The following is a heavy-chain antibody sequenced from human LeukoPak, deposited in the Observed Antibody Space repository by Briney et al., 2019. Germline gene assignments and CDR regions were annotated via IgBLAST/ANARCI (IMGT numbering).Heavy chain of an antibody. V-gene: IGHV4-34*01. D-gene: IGHD3-10*01. Sequence: SETLSLTCAVYGGSFSGYYWSWIRQPPGKGLEWIGEINHSGSTNYNPPLKSRVTISVDTSKNQFSLKLSSVTAADTAVYYCARGFSSGSTYYFDYWGQGTLVTVSS. J-gene: IGHJ4*02. CDR1: GGSFSGYY. CDR2: INHSGST. CDR3: ARGFSSGSTYYFDY.